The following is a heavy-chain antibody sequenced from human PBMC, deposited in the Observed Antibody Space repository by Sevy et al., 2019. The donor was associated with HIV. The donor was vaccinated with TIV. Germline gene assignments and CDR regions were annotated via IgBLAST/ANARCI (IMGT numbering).Heavy chain of an antibody. CDR3: ARGASVAGRGGFDF. CDR1: GFTFSAST. Sequence: GGSLRLSCAASGFTFSASTINWVRQAPGKGLEWISSISSSGSYIHYADSVKGRFTISRDNAKSSLYLQLNGLRAEDTAVYYCARGASVAGRGGFDFWGQGTVVTVSS. V-gene: IGHV3-21*01. D-gene: IGHD6-19*01. CDR2: ISSSGSYI. J-gene: IGHJ4*02.